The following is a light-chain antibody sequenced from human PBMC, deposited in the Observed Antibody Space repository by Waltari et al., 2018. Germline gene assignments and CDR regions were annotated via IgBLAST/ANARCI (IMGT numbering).Light chain of an antibody. J-gene: IGLJ1*01. CDR2: DVS. CDR1: TSYVGGYHY. Sequence: QSALTQPRSVSGSPGQSVTISCTGTTSYVGGYHYVSWFQHHPGKAPKLIIYDVSERPSGVPDRFSGSKSDNTASLTISGLQAEDEADYYCCSYAGSYTYVFGSGTKVTVL. CDR3: CSYAGSYTYV. V-gene: IGLV2-11*01.